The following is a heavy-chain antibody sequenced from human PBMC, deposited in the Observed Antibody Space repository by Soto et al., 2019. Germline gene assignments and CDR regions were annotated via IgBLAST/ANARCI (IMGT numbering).Heavy chain of an antibody. CDR3: ASGNWFDP. CDR2: IKQEGIDK. Sequence: GGSLRLSCVASGFTFSSYWMSWVRQAPGKGREGVANIKQEGIDKDYVYSVKGRFTISTDNAKNSLYLQMNSLRDADTAVYYCASGNWFDPWGQGTLVPVPS. V-gene: IGHV3-7*05. J-gene: IGHJ5*02. CDR1: GFTFSSYW.